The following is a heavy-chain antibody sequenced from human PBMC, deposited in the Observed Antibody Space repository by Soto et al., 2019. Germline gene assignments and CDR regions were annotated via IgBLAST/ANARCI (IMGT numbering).Heavy chain of an antibody. CDR2: ISWNSGII. CDR3: TKDIEWGGIHLNPAFDV. J-gene: IGHJ3*01. CDR1: GFTFDDYA. Sequence: EMQLVESGGGLVQPGRSLRLSCAASGFTFDDYAMHWVRQPPGKGLEWVAGISWNSGIIQYADSVKGRFTISRDSAKNSLFLQMERLKPEDTALYYCTKDIEWGGIHLNPAFDVWGQGTMVSVSS. D-gene: IGHD1-26*01. V-gene: IGHV3-9*01.